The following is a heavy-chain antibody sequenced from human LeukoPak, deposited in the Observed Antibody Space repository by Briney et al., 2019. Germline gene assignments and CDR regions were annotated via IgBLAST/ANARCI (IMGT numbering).Heavy chain of an antibody. D-gene: IGHD1-20*01. CDR2: IKQDGSEK. J-gene: IGHJ4*02. V-gene: IGHV3-7*01. CDR1: GFTFSSYG. CDR3: ARPGEGDNWNPWVV. Sequence: QPGGSLRLSCAASGFTFSSYGMSWVRQAPGKGLEWVANIKQDGSEKYYVDSVKGRFTVSRDNAKSSLYLQMNSLRAEDTAVYYCARPGEGDNWNPWVVWGQGTLVTVSS.